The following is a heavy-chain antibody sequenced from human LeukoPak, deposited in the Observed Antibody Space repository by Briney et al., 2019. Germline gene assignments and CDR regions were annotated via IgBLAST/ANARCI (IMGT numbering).Heavy chain of an antibody. V-gene: IGHV4-34*01. CDR1: GGSFSGYY. CDR2: INHSGST. Sequence: PSESLSLTCAVYGGSFSGYYWSWIRQPPGKGLEWIGEINHSGSTNYNPSLKSRVTISVGTSKNQFSLKLSSVTAADTVVYYCARHDFYGGTYSGWFDPWGQGTLVAVSS. J-gene: IGHJ5*02. D-gene: IGHD4-23*01. CDR3: ARHDFYGGTYSGWFDP.